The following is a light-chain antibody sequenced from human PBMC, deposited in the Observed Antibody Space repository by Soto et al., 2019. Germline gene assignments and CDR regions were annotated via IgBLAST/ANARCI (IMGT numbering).Light chain of an antibody. CDR2: YDD. Sequence: QSVLTQPPSVSASPRQRVTISCSGSSSNIGNNAVNWYQHLPGKPPKLLIYYDDLLASGISDRISGSKSGTSASLAISGLQSEDEADYYCAAWDDSLNGVVFGGGTKLTVL. V-gene: IGLV1-36*01. J-gene: IGLJ2*01. CDR3: AAWDDSLNGVV. CDR1: SSNIGNNA.